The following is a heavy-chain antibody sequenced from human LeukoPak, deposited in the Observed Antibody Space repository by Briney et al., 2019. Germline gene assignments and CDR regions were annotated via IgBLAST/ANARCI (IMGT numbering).Heavy chain of an antibody. CDR3: ARGGGFRYCSSTSCYLDY. J-gene: IGHJ4*02. CDR1: GYTFTSYG. D-gene: IGHD2-2*01. Sequence: ASVKVSCKASGYTFTSYGISWVRQAPGQGLEWMGWTSAYNGNTNYAQKLQGRVTMTTDTSTSTAYMELRSLRSDDTAVYYCARGGGFRYCSSTSCYLDYWGQGTLVTVSS. V-gene: IGHV1-18*01. CDR2: TSAYNGNT.